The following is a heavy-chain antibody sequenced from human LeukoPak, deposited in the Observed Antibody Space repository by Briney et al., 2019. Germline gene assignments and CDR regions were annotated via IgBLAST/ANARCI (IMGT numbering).Heavy chain of an antibody. V-gene: IGHV4-61*05. J-gene: IGHJ4*02. CDR3: ATSLGIAAAGTDFYFDY. Sequence: SETLSLTCTVSGGSISSSSYYWGWIRQPPGKGLEWIGYIYYSGSTNYNPSLKSRVTISVDTSKNQFSLKLSSVTAADTAVYYCATSLGIAAAGTDFYFDYWGQGTLVTVSS. CDR1: GGSISSSSYY. CDR2: IYYSGST. D-gene: IGHD6-13*01.